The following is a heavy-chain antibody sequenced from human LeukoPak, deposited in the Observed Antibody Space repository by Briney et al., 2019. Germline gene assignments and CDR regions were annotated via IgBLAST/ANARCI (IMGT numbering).Heavy chain of an antibody. CDR1: GGSISSRNYY. Sequence: PSETLSLTCAVSGGSISSRNYYWGWIRQPPGKGLEWIGSIYYSGSTYYNPSLENRVTISIDTSKNHFSLKLSSLSAADTSVYYCAKRDDSGGNLVDLWGQGTLVTVS. V-gene: IGHV4-39*02. CDR3: AKRDDSGGNLVDL. CDR2: IYYSGST. D-gene: IGHD3-22*01. J-gene: IGHJ4*02.